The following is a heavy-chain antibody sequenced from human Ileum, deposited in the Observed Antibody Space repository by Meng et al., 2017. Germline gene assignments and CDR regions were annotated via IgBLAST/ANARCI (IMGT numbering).Heavy chain of an antibody. Sequence: QVRRVESETGGKRPGSSVKVACKASGGTFSSDGISWVRQAPGQGLEWMGGIAPMYGTANYGQKFQGRVTITADKSTSTIYMELSSLRSEDTAVYYCARDEPDVLIGYEAYWGQGTLVTVSS. V-gene: IGHV1-69*06. CDR2: IAPMYGTA. CDR3: ARDEPDVLIGYEAY. CDR1: GGTFSSDG. D-gene: IGHD3-9*01. J-gene: IGHJ4*02.